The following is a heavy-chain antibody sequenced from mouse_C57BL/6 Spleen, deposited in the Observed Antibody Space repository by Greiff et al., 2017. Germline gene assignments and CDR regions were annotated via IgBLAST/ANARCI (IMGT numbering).Heavy chain of an antibody. V-gene: IGHV14-4*01. CDR1: GFNIKDDY. CDR2: IDPENGDT. D-gene: IGHD2-1*01. J-gene: IGHJ2*01. CDR3: TTGYGNYCDY. Sequence: EVKLQESGAELVRPGASVKLSCTASGFNIKDDYMHWVKQRPEQGLEWIGWIDPENGDTEYASKFQGKATITADTSSNTAYLQLSSLTSEDTAVYYCTTGYGNYCDYWGQGTTLTVSS.